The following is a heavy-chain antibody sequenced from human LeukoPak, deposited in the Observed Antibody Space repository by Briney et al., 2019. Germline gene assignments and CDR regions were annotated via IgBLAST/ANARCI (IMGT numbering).Heavy chain of an antibody. CDR1: GFTISNYS. V-gene: IGHV4-59*01. J-gene: IGHJ6*03. CDR2: VYSSGNT. CDR3: ARGPALRVGRGYYYMDA. Sequence: GSLRLSCAASGFTISNYSMIWIRQPPGKGLEWIGHVYSSGNTNYNPSLRSRVTISVDSSKSQFSLRLTSVTAADTAVYFCARGPALRVGRGYYYMDAWGKGTTVIVSS. D-gene: IGHD2-2*01.